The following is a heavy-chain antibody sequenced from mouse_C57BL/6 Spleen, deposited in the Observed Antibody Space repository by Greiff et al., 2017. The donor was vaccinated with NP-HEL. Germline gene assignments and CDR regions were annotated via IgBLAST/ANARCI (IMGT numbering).Heavy chain of an antibody. Sequence: VQLQQPGPELVKPGASVKISCKASGYSFTDYNMNWVKQSNGKSLEWIGVINPIYGTTSYNQKFKGKATLTVDQSSSTAYMQLNSPTSEDSAVYYCAIGEDYYGSNGAWSAYWGQGTLVTVSA. CDR1: GYSFTDYN. D-gene: IGHD1-1*01. J-gene: IGHJ3*01. CDR3: AIGEDYYGSNGAWSAY. V-gene: IGHV1-39*01. CDR2: INPIYGTT.